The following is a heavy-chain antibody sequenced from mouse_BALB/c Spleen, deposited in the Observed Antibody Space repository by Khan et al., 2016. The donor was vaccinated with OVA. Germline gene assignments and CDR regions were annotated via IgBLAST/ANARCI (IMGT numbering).Heavy chain of an antibody. CDR3: ARAFYNGAWFAY. D-gene: IGHD1-3*01. J-gene: IGHJ3*01. V-gene: IGHV2-9*02. CDR1: GFSLSNYG. CDR2: IWAGGST. Sequence: QVQLKESGPGLVAPSQTLSITCTVSGFSLSNYGVHWVRQPPGKGLEWLGVIWAGGSTNHNSALMSRLRISKDDSQGQVFLTMNSLQTDDTAMYSCARAFYNGAWFAYWGQGTLVTVSA.